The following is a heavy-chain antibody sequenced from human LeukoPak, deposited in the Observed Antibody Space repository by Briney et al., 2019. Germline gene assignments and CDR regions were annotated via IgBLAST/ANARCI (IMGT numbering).Heavy chain of an antibody. J-gene: IGHJ4*02. CDR2: IIPIFGTA. CDR1: GGTFSSYA. V-gene: IGHV1-69*05. Sequence: GASVKVSCKASGGTFSSYAISWVRQAPGQGLEWMGGIIPIFGTANYAQKLQGRVTITTDESTSTAYMELSSLRSEDTAVYYCATYYGSGSSQDYWGQGTLVTVSS. D-gene: IGHD3-10*01. CDR3: ATYYGSGSSQDY.